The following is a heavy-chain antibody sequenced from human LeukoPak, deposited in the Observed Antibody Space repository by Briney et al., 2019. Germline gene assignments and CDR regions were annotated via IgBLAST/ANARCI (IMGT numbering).Heavy chain of an antibody. V-gene: IGHV3-7*01. Sequence: PGGSLRLSCAASGFILSSYWMSWVRQAPGKGLEWVANIKQDGSETYYVDSVKGRFTISRDNAKNSLYLQMNSLRAEDTAVYYCARDSVGASEDYWGQGTLVTVSS. CDR2: IKQDGSET. CDR1: GFILSSYW. J-gene: IGHJ4*02. D-gene: IGHD1-26*01. CDR3: ARDSVGASEDY.